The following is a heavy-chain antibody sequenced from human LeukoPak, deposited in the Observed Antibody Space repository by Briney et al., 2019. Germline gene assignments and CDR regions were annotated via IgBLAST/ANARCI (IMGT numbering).Heavy chain of an antibody. V-gene: IGHV1-2*02. Sequence: ASVKVSCKASGYTFTGYYMHWVRQAPGQGLEWMGWINPNSGGTNYAQKFQGRVTMTRDTSISTAYMELSRLRSDDTAVYYCAREKYSGSYLGRDAFDIWGQGTMVTVSS. CDR2: INPNSGGT. CDR1: GYTFTGYY. CDR3: AREKYSGSYLGRDAFDI. D-gene: IGHD1-26*01. J-gene: IGHJ3*02.